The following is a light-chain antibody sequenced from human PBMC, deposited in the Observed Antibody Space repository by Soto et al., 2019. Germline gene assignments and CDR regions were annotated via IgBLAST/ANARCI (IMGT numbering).Light chain of an antibody. Sequence: DIQMTQSPSSLSASVGDRVTITCRASQRANNYLNWYQHKPGKAPKFLIYAASSLQSGVPSRFSGSGSGTDFTLTISSLQPEDFAIYYCQQSYVTPYTFGQGTKLEIK. CDR2: AAS. CDR1: QRANNY. J-gene: IGKJ2*01. CDR3: QQSYVTPYT. V-gene: IGKV1-39*01.